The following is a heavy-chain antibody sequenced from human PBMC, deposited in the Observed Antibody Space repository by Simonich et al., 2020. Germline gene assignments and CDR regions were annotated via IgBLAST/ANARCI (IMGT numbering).Heavy chain of an antibody. V-gene: IGHV4-38-2*01. J-gene: IGHJ6*02. Sequence: QVQLQESGPGLVKPSETLSLTCAVSGYSISSGYYWGWIRQPPGKGLEWIGSIYHSGSTDYNPSLKSRVTISVETSKNQFSLKLSSVTAADTAVYYCARVGYSNYYYYGMDVWGQGTTVTVSS. CDR2: IYHSGST. CDR1: GYSISSGYY. CDR3: ARVGYSNYYYYGMDV. D-gene: IGHD6-13*01.